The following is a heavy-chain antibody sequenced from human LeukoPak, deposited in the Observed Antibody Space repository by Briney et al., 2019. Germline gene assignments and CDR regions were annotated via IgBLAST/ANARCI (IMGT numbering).Heavy chain of an antibody. Sequence: PGGSLRLSCAASGFPFDDYAMNWVRQVPGKGLEWVSGINWNGGSTGYADSVKGRFTISRDNAKNSLYLQMNSLRAEDTALYYCARGSGWFDPWGQGTLVTVSS. CDR2: INWNGGST. CDR1: GFPFDDYA. J-gene: IGHJ5*02. CDR3: ARGSGWFDP. D-gene: IGHD1-26*01. V-gene: IGHV3-20*04.